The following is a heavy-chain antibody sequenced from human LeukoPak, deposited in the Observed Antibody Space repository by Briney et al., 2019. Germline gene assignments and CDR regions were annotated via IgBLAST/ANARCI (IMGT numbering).Heavy chain of an antibody. Sequence: GKSLRLSCAASGFTFSGYAMSCVRQAPGKGLEWVSGISGRGDNTSYADSVKGRFTISRDNSKNTLYLQMNSLRAEDTAVYYCAKRPRWLQFHYWGQGTLVTVSS. V-gene: IGHV3-23*01. CDR2: ISGRGDNT. J-gene: IGHJ4*02. CDR1: GFTFSGYA. D-gene: IGHD5-24*01. CDR3: AKRPRWLQFHY.